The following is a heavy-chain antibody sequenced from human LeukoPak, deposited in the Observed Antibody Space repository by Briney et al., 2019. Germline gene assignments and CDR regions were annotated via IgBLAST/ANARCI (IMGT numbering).Heavy chain of an antibody. V-gene: IGHV3-48*01. Sequence: GGSLRLSCAASGFTFSTYAMDWVRQAPGKGLEWVSYLSSSSSVIYHADSVKGRFTISRDNAKNSLYLQMNSLRVEDTAVYFCARLGGWGDMNYYYYMDVWGKGTTVTISS. J-gene: IGHJ6*03. CDR1: GFTFSTYA. CDR2: LSSSSSVI. D-gene: IGHD6-19*01. CDR3: ARLGGWGDMNYYYYMDV.